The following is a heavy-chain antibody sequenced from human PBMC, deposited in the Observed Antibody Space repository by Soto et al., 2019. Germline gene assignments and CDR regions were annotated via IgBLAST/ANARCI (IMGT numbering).Heavy chain of an antibody. J-gene: IGHJ6*02. CDR2: GHYSGST. Sequence: SETLSLTCTVSGGSISSSDYYWSWIRQPPGKGPEWIGYGHYSGSTYYNPSLKSRVTISVDTSKNRFSLNLSSVTAADTAVYYCARVLIYYYGMDVWGQGTTVTVSS. CDR1: GGSISSSDYY. CDR3: ARVLIYYYGMDV. V-gene: IGHV4-30-4*01.